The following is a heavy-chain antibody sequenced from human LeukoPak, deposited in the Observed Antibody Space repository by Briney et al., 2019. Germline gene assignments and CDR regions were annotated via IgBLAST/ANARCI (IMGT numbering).Heavy chain of an antibody. CDR3: ARNHKGSSWYYYYYYGMDV. V-gene: IGHV6-1*01. CDR1: GDSVSSNSAA. Sequence: SQTLSLTCAISGDSVSSNSAAWNWIRQSPSRGLEWLGRTYYRSKWYNDYAVSVKSRITINPDTSKNQFSLQLNSVTPEDTAVYYCARNHKGSSWYYYYYYGMDVWGQGTTVTVSS. D-gene: IGHD6-13*01. J-gene: IGHJ6*02. CDR2: TYYRSKWYN.